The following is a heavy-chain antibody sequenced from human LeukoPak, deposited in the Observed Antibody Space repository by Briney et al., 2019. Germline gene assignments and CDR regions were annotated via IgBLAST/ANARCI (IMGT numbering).Heavy chain of an antibody. V-gene: IGHV1-8*01. CDR3: ARGHTAMDNSPYYYYYMDV. J-gene: IGHJ6*03. D-gene: IGHD5-18*01. CDR2: MNPNSGNT. CDR1: GYTFTSYD. Sequence: ASVKVSCKASGYTFTSYDINWVRQATGQGLEWMGWMNPNSGNTGYAQKFQGRVTMTRNTSISTAYMEMSSLRSEDTAVYYCARGHTAMDNSPYYYYYMDVWGKGTTVTVSS.